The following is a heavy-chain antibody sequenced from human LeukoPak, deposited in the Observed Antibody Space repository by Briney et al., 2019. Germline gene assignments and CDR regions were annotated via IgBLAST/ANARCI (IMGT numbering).Heavy chain of an antibody. CDR2: IYSDGRT. D-gene: IGHD3-10*01. J-gene: IGHJ3*02. V-gene: IGHV3-53*01. Sequence: PGGSLRLSCAASGFTVSTNYMSWVRQALGKGLEWVSVIYSDGRTYYADSVKGRFTISRDNSKNTLYLQMNSLRAEDTAVYYCARDSGRFDVFDIWGQGTMVTVSS. CDR1: GFTVSTNY. CDR3: ARDSGRFDVFDI.